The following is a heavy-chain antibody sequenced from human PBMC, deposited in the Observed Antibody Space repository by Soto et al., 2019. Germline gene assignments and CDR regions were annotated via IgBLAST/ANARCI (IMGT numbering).Heavy chain of an antibody. D-gene: IGHD3-9*01. CDR3: VLGGLETGYYRDMDY. CDR2: ISAYNGDT. CDR1: GYTFKNYG. V-gene: IGHV1-18*04. Sequence: QDHLVQSGAEVKKPGASAKVSCTASGYTFKNYGIDWVRQAPGRGLEWVAWISAYNGDTSYAQHFQGKVTVTTETLTNTAYMELRSLLPDDTAVYFCVLGGLETGYYRDMDYWGQGTLVSVSS. J-gene: IGHJ4*02.